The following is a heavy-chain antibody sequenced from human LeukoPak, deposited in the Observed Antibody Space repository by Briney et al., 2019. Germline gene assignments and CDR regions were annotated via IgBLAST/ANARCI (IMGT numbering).Heavy chain of an antibody. D-gene: IGHD5-12*01. V-gene: IGHV4-34*01. Sequence: PSETLSLTCTVSGGSFSGYYWSWIRQPPGKGLEWIGEINHSGSTNYNPSLKSRVTISVDTSKNQFSLKLSSVTAADTAVHYCARGLKRGYSGSYIDYWGQGTLVTVSS. CDR2: INHSGST. CDR1: GGSFSGYY. CDR3: ARGLKRGYSGSYIDY. J-gene: IGHJ4*02.